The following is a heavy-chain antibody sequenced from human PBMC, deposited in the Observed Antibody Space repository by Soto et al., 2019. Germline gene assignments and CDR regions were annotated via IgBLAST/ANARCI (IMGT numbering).Heavy chain of an antibody. D-gene: IGHD3-3*01. CDR2: IIGSSSTI. Sequence: GSLRLSCAASGFTFSSYASSWVRQAPGRGLKGVSAIIGSSSTIYYADAVKGRFTISRDNAKNSLYLQMNSLRAEDTAVYYCARYPYYYDFFVSTRDNYYYYMDVWGKGTTVTVSS. J-gene: IGHJ6*03. CDR1: GFTFSSYA. V-gene: IGHV3-48*01. CDR3: ARYPYYYDFFVSTRDNYYYYMDV.